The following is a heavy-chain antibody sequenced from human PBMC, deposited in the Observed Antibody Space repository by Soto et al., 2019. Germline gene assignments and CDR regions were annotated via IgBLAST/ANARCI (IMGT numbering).Heavy chain of an antibody. D-gene: IGHD2-2*02. CDR2: INSGGSTT. V-gene: IGHV3-74*01. CDR1: GFTFSTYW. CDR3: ARAWGYCSSTSCYTNGPFYYGMDV. J-gene: IGHJ6*02. Sequence: EMQLVESGGGLVQPGGSLRLSCAASGFTFSTYWMHWVRQAPGKGLVWVSRINSGGSTTTYADSVKGRFAISRDNAKNTLYLKMNSLRAEDTAVYYCARAWGYCSSTSCYTNGPFYYGMDVWGQGTTVTVSS.